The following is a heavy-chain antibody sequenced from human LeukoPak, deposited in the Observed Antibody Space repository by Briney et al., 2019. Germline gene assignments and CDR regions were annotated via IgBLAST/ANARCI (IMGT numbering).Heavy chain of an antibody. J-gene: IGHJ4*02. D-gene: IGHD3-22*01. CDR2: IIPILGIA. CDR1: GGTFSSYA. CDR3: ARESNYDSSVGALDY. V-gene: IGHV1-69*04. Sequence: SVKVSCKASGGTFSSYAISWVRQAPGQGLEWMGRIIPILGIANYAQKFQGRVTITADKSTSTAYMELSSLRSEDTAVYYCARESNYDSSVGALDYWGQGTLVTVSS.